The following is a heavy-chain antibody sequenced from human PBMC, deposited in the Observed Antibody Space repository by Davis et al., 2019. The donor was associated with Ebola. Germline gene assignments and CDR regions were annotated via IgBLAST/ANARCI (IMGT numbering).Heavy chain of an antibody. J-gene: IGHJ3*02. D-gene: IGHD2-2*03. CDR3: ARHGYCSSTSCNGGDAFDI. V-gene: IGHV4-59*08. CDR1: GGSLSSYY. Sequence: PSETLSPTCPVSGGSLSSYYWSWIRQPPGQGLEWIGYIYYSGSTNYNPSLQSPVTLTVDTSKNQFSLKLRSGTAADTAGYYCARHGYCSSTSCNGGDAFDIWGQGTMVTVSS. CDR2: IYYSGST.